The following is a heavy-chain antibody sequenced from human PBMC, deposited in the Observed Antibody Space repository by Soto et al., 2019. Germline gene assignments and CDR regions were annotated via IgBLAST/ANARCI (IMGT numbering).Heavy chain of an antibody. CDR3: ARIKWGLNYYNGMDV. Sequence: QVQLVQSGAEVTKSGASVKVSCKPSGYSFSDYFIQWVRQAPRQGLEWVDGINPKTAATNYAKKCQGRVSLTWDTSSTTANMELTRLRPDDTAVYYCARIKWGLNYYNGMDVWGQGTTVIVSS. J-gene: IGHJ6*02. D-gene: IGHD1-26*01. CDR1: GYSFSDYF. CDR2: INPKTAAT. V-gene: IGHV1-2*02.